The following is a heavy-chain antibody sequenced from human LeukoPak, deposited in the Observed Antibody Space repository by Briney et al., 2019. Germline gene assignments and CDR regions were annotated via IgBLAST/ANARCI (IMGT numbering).Heavy chain of an antibody. J-gene: IGHJ4*02. CDR2: IKNDGSGI. CDR1: GFNFVNTW. D-gene: IGHD2-21*01. CDR3: ARERGVSHPFDY. Sequence: GGSLRLSCAASGFNFVNTWMHWVRQAPGKGLVWVARIKNDGSGIIYADSVEGRFTISRDNVRNTVYLQMNSLRAEDTAVYYCARERGVSHPFDYWGQGTLVTVSS. V-gene: IGHV3-74*01.